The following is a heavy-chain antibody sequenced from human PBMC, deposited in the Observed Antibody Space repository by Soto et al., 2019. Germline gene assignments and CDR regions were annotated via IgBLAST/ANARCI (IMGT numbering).Heavy chain of an antibody. V-gene: IGHV3-74*01. D-gene: IGHD3-10*01. CDR1: GFSLSNYW. J-gene: IGHJ4*02. Sequence: EVQLVESGGGVVQPGGSLRLSCSASGFSLSNYWIHWVRHLPGKGLVWVSRIKNDGSGTSYAESVIGRFTISRDNAKNSLYLQMNSLREEDTAVYYCVEDPTAGGTGTYYSYWGQGTLVTVSS. CDR2: IKNDGSGT. CDR3: VEDPTAGGTGTYYSY.